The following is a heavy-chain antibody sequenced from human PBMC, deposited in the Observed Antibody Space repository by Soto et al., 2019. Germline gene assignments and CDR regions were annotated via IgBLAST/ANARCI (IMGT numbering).Heavy chain of an antibody. CDR3: ARDDPYRNLVHDAFDI. Sequence: SETLSLTCTVSGGSTSSYYWSWIRQPPGKGLEWIGYIYYSGSTNYNPSLKSRVTISVDTSKNQFSLKLSSVTAADTAVYYGARDDPYRNLVHDAFDIWRQGTMVTVSS. D-gene: IGHD4-4*01. J-gene: IGHJ3*02. CDR1: GGSTSSYY. CDR2: IYYSGST. V-gene: IGHV4-59*01.